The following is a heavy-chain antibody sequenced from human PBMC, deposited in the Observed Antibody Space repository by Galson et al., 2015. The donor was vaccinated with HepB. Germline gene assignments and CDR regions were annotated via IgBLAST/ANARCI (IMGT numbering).Heavy chain of an antibody. J-gene: IGHJ4*02. CDR2: ISYDGRNK. D-gene: IGHD4-17*01. CDR1: GLILHSSA. CDR3: ARGPDYGDYAPYDY. V-gene: IGHV3-30*04. Sequence: SLRLSCAASGAASGLILHSSAMHWVRQAPGKGLAWVAIISYDGRNKYYADSVKGRFTISRDNSKNTLYLYLQMNSLRPEDTAMYYCARGPDYGDYAPYDYWGQGTLVTVSS.